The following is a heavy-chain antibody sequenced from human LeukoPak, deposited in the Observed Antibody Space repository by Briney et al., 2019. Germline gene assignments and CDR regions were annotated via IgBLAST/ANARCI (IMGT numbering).Heavy chain of an antibody. CDR2: ISGSGGST. CDR3: ANRNAPGIAGY. J-gene: IGHJ4*02. CDR1: GFTFSSYA. V-gene: IGHV3-23*01. Sequence: GGSLRLSCAASGFTFSSYAMGWVRQAPGKGLEWVSAISGSGGSTYYADSVKGRFTISRDNSKNTLYLQMNSLRAEDTAVYYCANRNAPGIAGYWGQRTLVTVSS. D-gene: IGHD6-13*01.